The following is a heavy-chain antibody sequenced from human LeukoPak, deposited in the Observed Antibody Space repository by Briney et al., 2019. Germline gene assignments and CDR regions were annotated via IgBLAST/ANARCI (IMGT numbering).Heavy chain of an antibody. CDR3: ARVGRTSRKYFQH. V-gene: IGHV4-59*01. J-gene: IGHJ1*01. CDR1: GGSISSYY. D-gene: IGHD1-26*01. CDR2: IYYSGST. Sequence: SETLSVTCTVSGGSISSYYWSWIRQPPGKGLEWIGYIYYSGSTNYNPSLKSRVTISVDTSKNQFSLKLSSVTAADTAVYYCARVGRTSRKYFQHWGQGTLVTVSS.